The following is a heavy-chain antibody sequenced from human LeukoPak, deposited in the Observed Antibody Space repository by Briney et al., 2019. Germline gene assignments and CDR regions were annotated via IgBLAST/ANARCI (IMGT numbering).Heavy chain of an antibody. CDR1: GYTFTSYA. CDR2: INTNTGNP. CDR3: ARDREWLRSGYNWFDP. D-gene: IGHD5-12*01. Sequence: ASVKVSCKASGYTFTSYALNWVRQAPGQGLEWMGWINTNTGNPTYAQGFTGRFVFSLDTSVSTAYLQISSLKAEDTAVYYCARDREWLRSGYNWFDPWGQGTLVTVSS. V-gene: IGHV7-4-1*02. J-gene: IGHJ5*02.